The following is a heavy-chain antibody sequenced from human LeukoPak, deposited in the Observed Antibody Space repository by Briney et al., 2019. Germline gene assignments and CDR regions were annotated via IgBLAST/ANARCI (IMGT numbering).Heavy chain of an antibody. J-gene: IGHJ4*02. CDR2: IYYSGST. CDR1: GGSISSSSYY. V-gene: IGHV4-39*07. Sequence: SETLSLTCTVSGGSISSSSYYWGWIRQPPGRGLEWIGSIYYSGSTNYNPSLKSRVTMSVDTSKNQFSLKLSSVTAADTAVYYCAREEVRPYNWNVPFDYWGQGTLVTVSS. D-gene: IGHD1-1*01. CDR3: AREEVRPYNWNVPFDY.